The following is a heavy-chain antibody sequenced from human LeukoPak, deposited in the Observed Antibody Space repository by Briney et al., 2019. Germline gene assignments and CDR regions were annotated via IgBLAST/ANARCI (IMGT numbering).Heavy chain of an antibody. D-gene: IGHD6-6*01. V-gene: IGHV4-34*01. CDR2: INHSGNT. CDR3: AREYSTSSTAFDI. Sequence: SETLSLTCAVCGGSFSGYYWSWIRQSPGKGLEWIGEINHSGNTNYNPSLKSRVTISIDTSKNQLSLKLSSVTAADTAVYYCAREYSTSSTAFDIWGQGTMVTVSS. CDR1: GGSFSGYY. J-gene: IGHJ3*02.